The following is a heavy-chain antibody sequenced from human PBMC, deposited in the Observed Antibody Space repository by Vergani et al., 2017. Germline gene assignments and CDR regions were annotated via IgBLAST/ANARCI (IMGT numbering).Heavy chain of an antibody. J-gene: IGHJ4*02. V-gene: IGHV3-21*01. CDR3: AKGIAAAGTHY. CDR2: ISSSSSYI. Sequence: EVQLVESGGGLVKPGGSLRLSCAASGFTFSSYSMNWVRQAPGKGLEWVSSISSSSSYIYYADSVKGRFTISRDNAKNSLYLQMNSLRAEDTAVYYCAKGIAAAGTHYWGQGTLVTVS. CDR1: GFTFSSYS. D-gene: IGHD6-13*01.